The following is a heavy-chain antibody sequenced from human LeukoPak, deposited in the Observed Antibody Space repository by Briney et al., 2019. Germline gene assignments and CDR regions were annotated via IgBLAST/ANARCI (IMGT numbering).Heavy chain of an antibody. CDR1: GRSFSGYY. J-gene: IGHJ4*02. D-gene: IGHD6-13*01. V-gene: IGHV4-34*01. CDR2: INHSGST. Sequence: SETLSLTCAVYGRSFSGYYWSWIRQPPGKGLEWIGEINHSGSTNYNPSLKSRVTISVDTSKNQFSLKLSSVTAADTAVYYCARGCRGIAAPHFDYWGQGTLVTVSS. CDR3: ARGCRGIAAPHFDY.